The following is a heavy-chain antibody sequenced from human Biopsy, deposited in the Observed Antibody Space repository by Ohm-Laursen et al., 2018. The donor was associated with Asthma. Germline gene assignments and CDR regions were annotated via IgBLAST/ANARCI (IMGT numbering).Heavy chain of an antibody. J-gene: IGHJ3*02. V-gene: IGHV1-69*01. CDR2: IIPIFGTA. Sequence: SSVKVSCKASGGTFSSYAISWVRQAPGQGLEWMRGIIPIFGTANYAQRFQGRVTITADESTSTAYMELSSLRSEDTAVYYCASSIAVADSDAFDIWGQGTMVTVSS. CDR1: GGTFSSYA. CDR3: ASSIAVADSDAFDI. D-gene: IGHD6-19*01.